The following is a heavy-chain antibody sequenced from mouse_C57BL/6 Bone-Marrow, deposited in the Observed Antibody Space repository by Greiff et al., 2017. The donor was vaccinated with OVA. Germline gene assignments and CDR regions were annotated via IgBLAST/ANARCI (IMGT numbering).Heavy chain of an antibody. CDR1: GYTFTSYG. Sequence: VKLQQSGAELARPGASVKLSCKASGYTFTSYGISWVKQRTGQGLEWIGEIYPRSGNTYYNEKFKGKATLTADKSSSTAYMDLRSLTSEDSAVYFCARLITTARGFAYWGQGTLVTVSA. V-gene: IGHV1-81*01. CDR3: ARLITTARGFAY. CDR2: IYPRSGNT. J-gene: IGHJ3*01. D-gene: IGHD1-2*01.